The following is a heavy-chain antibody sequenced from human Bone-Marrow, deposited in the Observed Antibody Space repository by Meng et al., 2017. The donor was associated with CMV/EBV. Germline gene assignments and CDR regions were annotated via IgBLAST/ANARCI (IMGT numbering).Heavy chain of an antibody. V-gene: IGHV3-53*01. CDR2: IYSDGSGGKK. D-gene: IGHD3-10*01. CDR1: GFTVSMNH. J-gene: IGHJ4*02. CDR3: ARTKVTDQEDYFDY. Sequence: GESLKISCVVSGFTVSMNHMSWVRQAPGKGLEWVSIIYSDGSGGKKYYADSMKGRFTISRDNSHNTLYLQVNSLRADDTAVYYCARTKVTDQEDYFDYWGQGTRVTVSS.